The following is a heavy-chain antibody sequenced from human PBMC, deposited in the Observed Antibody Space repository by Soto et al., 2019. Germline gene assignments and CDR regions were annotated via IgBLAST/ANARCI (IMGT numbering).Heavy chain of an antibody. Sequence: PGESLKISCKGSGYSFTSYWISWVRQMPGKGLEWMGRIDPSDSYPNYSPSFQGHVTFSADKSISTAYLQWSSLKASDTAIYYCARRYSSSASCPRNYYGMDVWGQGTSVTVSS. CDR2: IDPSDSYP. CDR3: ARRYSSSASCPRNYYGMDV. CDR1: GYSFTSYW. D-gene: IGHD2-2*01. J-gene: IGHJ6*02. V-gene: IGHV5-10-1*01.